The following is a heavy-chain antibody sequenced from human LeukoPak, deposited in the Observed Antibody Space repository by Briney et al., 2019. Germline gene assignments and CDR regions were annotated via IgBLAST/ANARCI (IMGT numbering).Heavy chain of an antibody. Sequence: GGSLRLSCAASEVTFSSYELNWVRQAPGKGLEWVSYISSSGSTKYYADSVKGRFTISRDNAKNSLYLQLNSLRAEDTAVYYCAIILGYCSGGTCYDYWGQGTQVTVSS. J-gene: IGHJ4*02. D-gene: IGHD2-15*01. CDR1: EVTFSSYE. CDR2: ISSSGSTK. CDR3: AIILGYCSGGTCYDY. V-gene: IGHV3-48*03.